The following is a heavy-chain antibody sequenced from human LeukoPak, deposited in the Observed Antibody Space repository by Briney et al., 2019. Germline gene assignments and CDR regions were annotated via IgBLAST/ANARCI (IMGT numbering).Heavy chain of an antibody. CDR2: IKRDGSEK. CDR1: GFTFSNYW. V-gene: IGHV3-7*01. D-gene: IGHD3-16*01. J-gene: IGHJ5*01. Sequence: PGESLRLSCSASGFTFSNYWMCWDRQAPGKGLEWVASIKRDGSEKYFVDSVKGRFTISSDNAKNSVYLQMNSLRVEDTAVYYCARLRFYEFDCWGQGTLVSVSS. CDR3: ARLRFYEFDC.